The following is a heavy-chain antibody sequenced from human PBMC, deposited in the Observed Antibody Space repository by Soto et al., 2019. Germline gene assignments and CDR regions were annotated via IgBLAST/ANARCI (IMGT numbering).Heavy chain of an antibody. D-gene: IGHD3-22*01. Sequence: GGSLRLSCAASGFTFSSYWMHWVRQAPGKGLVWVSRINSDGGTTTYADSVKGRFTISRDNAKNTLYLQMNSLRADDTAVYYCARGANYYDTSGSRRIGYWGQGTMVTVSS. V-gene: IGHV3-74*01. CDR3: ARGANYYDTSGSRRIGY. CDR1: GFTFSSYW. J-gene: IGHJ4*02. CDR2: INSDGGTT.